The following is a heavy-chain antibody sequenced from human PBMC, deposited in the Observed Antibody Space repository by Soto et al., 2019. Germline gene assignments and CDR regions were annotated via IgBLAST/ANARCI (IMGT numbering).Heavy chain of an antibody. V-gene: IGHV3-23*01. CDR1: RLTFSSHG. J-gene: IGHJ4*02. CDR2: ISGSGTST. CDR3: ATGGWLRHNDN. D-gene: IGHD5-12*01. Sequence: EVQLLESGGGLVQPGGSLRLSCAASRLTFSSHGMSWVRQAPGKGLEWVSNISGSGTSTYYADSVRGRFTISRDNSKNTLYLEMNSLRADDTAVYYCATGGWLRHNDNWGKGTLVTVSS.